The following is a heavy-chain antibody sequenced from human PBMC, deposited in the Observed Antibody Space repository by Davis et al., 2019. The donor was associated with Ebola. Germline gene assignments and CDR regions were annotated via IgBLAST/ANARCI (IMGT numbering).Heavy chain of an antibody. CDR3: ARDRTYYYGSGSYYTLGY. CDR2: ISAYNGNT. CDR1: GYTFTSYG. V-gene: IGHV1-18*01. Sequence: ASVKVSCKASGYTFTSYGISWVRQAPGQRLEWMGWISAYNGNTNYAQKLQGRVTMTTDTSTSTAYMELRSLRSDDTAVYYCARDRTYYYGSGSYYTLGYWGQGTLVTVSS. D-gene: IGHD3-10*01. J-gene: IGHJ4*02.